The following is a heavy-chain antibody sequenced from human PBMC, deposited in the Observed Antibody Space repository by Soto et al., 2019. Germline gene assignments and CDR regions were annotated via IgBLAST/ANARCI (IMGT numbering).Heavy chain of an antibody. D-gene: IGHD3-22*01. CDR1: GGTFSSYA. V-gene: IGHV1-69*13. Sequence: SVKVSCKASGGTFSSYAISWVRQAPGQGLEWMGGIIPIFGTANYAQKFQGRVTITADESTSTAYMELSSLRPEETAVYYCARASPLYYDSSGYSPRYYFDYWGQGTLVTVSS. J-gene: IGHJ4*02. CDR2: IIPIFGTA. CDR3: ARASPLYYDSSGYSPRYYFDY.